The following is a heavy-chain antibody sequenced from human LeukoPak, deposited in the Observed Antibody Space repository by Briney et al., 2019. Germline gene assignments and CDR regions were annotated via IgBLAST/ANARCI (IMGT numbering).Heavy chain of an antibody. J-gene: IGHJ4*02. CDR2: MEEYGSYI. Sequence: GSLRLSCVVSGFDFSGFSMSWVRQAPGKGLEWVAIMEEYGSYIFYVDSVKGRFITSRDNARNSLYLQMNNLRAEDRAVYYCARPRGCGSARCNNFDSWGQGTLVTVSS. D-gene: IGHD2-2*01. CDR1: GFDFSGFS. V-gene: IGHV3-7*01. CDR3: ARPRGCGSARCNNFDS.